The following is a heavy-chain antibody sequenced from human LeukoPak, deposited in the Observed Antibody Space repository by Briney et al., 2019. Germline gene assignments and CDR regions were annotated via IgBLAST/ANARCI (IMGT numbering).Heavy chain of an antibody. CDR3: AKASRIVVVVAATSPYYYMDV. J-gene: IGHJ6*03. CDR1: GFSFSNYA. D-gene: IGHD2-15*01. V-gene: IGHV3-23*01. Sequence: GGSLRLSCAASGFSFSNYAMSWVRQAPGKGLEWVSTISGSGGSTYYADSVKGRFTISRDNSKNTLYLQMYSLRAEDTALYYCAKASRIVVVVAATSPYYYMDVWAKGTTVTASS. CDR2: ISGSGGST.